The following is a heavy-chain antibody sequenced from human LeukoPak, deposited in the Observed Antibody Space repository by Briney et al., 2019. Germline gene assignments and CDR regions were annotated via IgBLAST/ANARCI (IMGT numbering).Heavy chain of an antibody. V-gene: IGHV4-59*01. CDR3: ATYYYDSSGFYYFDY. CDR2: IYHSGST. D-gene: IGHD3-22*01. CDR1: GGSISSYY. Sequence: PSETLSLTCAVSGGSISSYYWSWIRQPPGKGLEWVGYIYHSGSTNYNPSLKSRVTISVDTSKNQFSLKLSSVTAADTAVYYCATYYYDSSGFYYFDYWGQGTLVTVSS. J-gene: IGHJ4*02.